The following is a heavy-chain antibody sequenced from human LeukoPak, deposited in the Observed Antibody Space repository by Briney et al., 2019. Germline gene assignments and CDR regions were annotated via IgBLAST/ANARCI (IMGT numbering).Heavy chain of an antibody. CDR3: AREGLGSVGNRFDP. Sequence: TSETLSLTCTVSGGSINSGSYYWSWIRQPAGKGLEWIGRIDTSGSTNYNPSLKSRVTISVDTSKNQFSLKLSSVTAADTAVYYCAREGLGSVGNRFDPWGQGTLVTVSS. V-gene: IGHV4-61*02. CDR1: GGSINSGSYY. D-gene: IGHD3-10*01. CDR2: IDTSGST. J-gene: IGHJ5*02.